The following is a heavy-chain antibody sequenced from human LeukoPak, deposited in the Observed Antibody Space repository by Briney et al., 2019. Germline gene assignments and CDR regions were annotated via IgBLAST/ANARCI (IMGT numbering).Heavy chain of an antibody. V-gene: IGHV1-69*01. CDR1: GFTFSSYA. Sequence: PGGSLRLSCAASGFTFSSYAISWVRQAPGQGLEWMGGIIPIFGTANCAQKFQGRVTITADESTSTAYMELSSLRSEDTAVYYCARATVTRALIDGMDVWGQGTTVTVSS. CDR2: IIPIFGTA. CDR3: ARATVTRALIDGMDV. J-gene: IGHJ6*02. D-gene: IGHD4-17*01.